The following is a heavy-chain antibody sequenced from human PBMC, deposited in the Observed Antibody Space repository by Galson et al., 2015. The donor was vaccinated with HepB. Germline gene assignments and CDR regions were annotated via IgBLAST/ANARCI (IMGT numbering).Heavy chain of an antibody. CDR1: GGTFSSYA. Sequence: SVKVSCKASGGTFSSYAISWVRQAPGQGLEWMGGIIPIFGTANYAQKFQGSVTITADESTSTAYMELSSLRSEDTAVYYCARSGTTGTGRLNYYYYYGMDVWGQGTTVTVSS. D-gene: IGHD1-1*01. CDR2: IIPIFGTA. CDR3: ARSGTTGTGRLNYYYYYGMDV. J-gene: IGHJ6*02. V-gene: IGHV1-69*13.